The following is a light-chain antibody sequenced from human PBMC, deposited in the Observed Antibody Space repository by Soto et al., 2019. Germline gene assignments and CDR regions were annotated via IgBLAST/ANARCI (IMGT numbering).Light chain of an antibody. CDR3: QQYGSSLWT. CDR2: GAS. CDR1: QSVSSSY. J-gene: IGKJ1*01. Sequence: EIVFTQTPGTLSLSPGERATLSCRASQSVSSSYLAWYQHKPGQAPRILIYGASSRTTGIPDRFSGSGSGTDFTLTISRLEPEDFAVYYCQQYGSSLWTFGQGTKVEIK. V-gene: IGKV3-20*01.